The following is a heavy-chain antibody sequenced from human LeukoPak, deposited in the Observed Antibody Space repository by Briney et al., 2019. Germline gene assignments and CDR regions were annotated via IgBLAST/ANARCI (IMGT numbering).Heavy chain of an antibody. J-gene: IGHJ4*02. CDR2: IIPIFGTA. V-gene: IGHV1-69*05. Sequence: ASVKVSCKASGGTFSSYAISWVRQAPGQGLEWMGGIIPIFGTANYAQKFQGRVTITTDESTSTAYMELSSLRSEDTAVYYCARGTVDTAMVYYFDYWGQGTPVTVSS. D-gene: IGHD5-18*01. CDR1: GGTFSSYA. CDR3: ARGTVDTAMVYYFDY.